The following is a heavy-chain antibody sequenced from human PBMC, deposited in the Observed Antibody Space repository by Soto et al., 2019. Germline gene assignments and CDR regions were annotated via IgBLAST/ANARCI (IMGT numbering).Heavy chain of an antibody. V-gene: IGHV4-34*01. J-gene: IGHJ6*03. Sequence: QVQLQQWGAGLLKPSETLSLTCAVYGGSFSGYYWSWIRQPPGKGLEWIGEINHSGSTHYNPSLRSRVTISVDTSKNKFSLKLSSVTAADTAVYYCARGPGVVIRNYYYLDVWGKGTTVTVSS. CDR3: ARGPGVVIRNYYYLDV. CDR2: INHSGST. CDR1: GGSFSGYY. D-gene: IGHD3-3*01.